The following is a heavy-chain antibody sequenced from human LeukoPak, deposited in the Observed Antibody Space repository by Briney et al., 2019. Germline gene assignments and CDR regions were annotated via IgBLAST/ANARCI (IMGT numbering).Heavy chain of an antibody. V-gene: IGHV1-69*02. CDR2: IIPILGIA. CDR1: GGTFSSYT. J-gene: IGHJ4*02. CDR3: ARSGEIAVAGIDDY. Sequence: SVKVSCKASGGTFSSYTISWVRQAPGQGLEWMGRIIPILGIANYAQKFQGRATITADKSTSTAYMELSSLRSEDTAVYYCARSGEIAVAGIDDYWGQGTLVTVSS. D-gene: IGHD6-19*01.